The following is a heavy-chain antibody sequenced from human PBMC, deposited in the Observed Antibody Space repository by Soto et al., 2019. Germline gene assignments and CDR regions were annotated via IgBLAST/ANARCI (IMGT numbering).Heavy chain of an antibody. D-gene: IGHD3-3*01. V-gene: IGHV3-23*01. CDR2: CNGYGDRT. Sequence: EVQLLESGGGLVQPGGSLRLSCTASGFSFTTYGMNWVRQAPGKGLEWVSGCNGYGDRTYYTDSVKGRFTISRDSSKNTLYLQMNSLRAEDTAVYYCAKDYAHWSGYGLDSWGQGTLVTVSS. CDR3: AKDYAHWSGYGLDS. J-gene: IGHJ4*02. CDR1: GFSFTTYG.